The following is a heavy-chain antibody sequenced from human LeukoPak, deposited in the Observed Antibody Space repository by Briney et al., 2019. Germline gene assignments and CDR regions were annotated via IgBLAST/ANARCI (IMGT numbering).Heavy chain of an antibody. Sequence: PGRSLRLSCAASGFTFSSYGMHWVRQAPGKWLEWVAVIWYDGSNKYYADSVKGRFTISRDNSKNTLYLQMNSLRAEETAVYYCARSPNQAYYYYYMDVWGKGTTVTVSS. D-gene: IGHD1-14*01. J-gene: IGHJ6*03. CDR1: GFTFSSYG. CDR3: ARSPNQAYYYYYMDV. CDR2: IWYDGSNK. V-gene: IGHV3-33*01.